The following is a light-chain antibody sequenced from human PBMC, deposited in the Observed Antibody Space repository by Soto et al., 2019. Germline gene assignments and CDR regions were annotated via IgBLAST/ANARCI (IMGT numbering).Light chain of an antibody. CDR2: AAS. V-gene: IGKV1-27*01. Sequence: DIQMTQSPSPLSASVGDRVTITFRASQGISNYLAWYQQKPGKVPKLLIFAASTLHSGVPSRFSGSGSGTDFTLTISSLQPEDVATYYCQKYNSARWTFGQGTKVDIK. CDR1: QGISNY. J-gene: IGKJ1*01. CDR3: QKYNSARWT.